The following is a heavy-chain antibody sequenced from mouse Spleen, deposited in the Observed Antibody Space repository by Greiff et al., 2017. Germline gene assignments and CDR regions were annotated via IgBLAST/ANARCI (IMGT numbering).Heavy chain of an antibody. V-gene: IGHV1-82*01. CDR1: GYAFSSSW. J-gene: IGHJ4*01. D-gene: IGHD3-1*01. CDR2: IYPGDGDT. CDR3: ARQLGLKVDY. Sequence: VQLQQSGPELVKPGASVKISCKASGYAFSSSWMNWVKQRPGKGLEWIGRIYPGDGDTNYNGKFKGKATLTADKSSSTAYMQLSSLTSEDSAVYFCARQLGLKVDYWGQGTSVTVSS.